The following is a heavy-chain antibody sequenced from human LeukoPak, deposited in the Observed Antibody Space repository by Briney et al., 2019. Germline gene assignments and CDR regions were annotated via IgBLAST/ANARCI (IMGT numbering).Heavy chain of an antibody. Sequence: ASVKVSCKASGYTFNKYGISWVRRAPGQGLEWMGWINPNNGNTNSAQKVQGRITMTTDTSTTTVYMELRNLISDDTAVYYCARDFGTQRVLRYFDCDVWGQGTLVTVSS. D-gene: IGHD3-9*01. V-gene: IGHV1-18*01. CDR1: GYTFNKYG. J-gene: IGHJ4*02. CDR3: ARDFGTQRVLRYFDCDV. CDR2: INPNNGNT.